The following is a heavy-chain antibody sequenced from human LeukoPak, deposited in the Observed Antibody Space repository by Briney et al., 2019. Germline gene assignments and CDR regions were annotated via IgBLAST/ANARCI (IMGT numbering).Heavy chain of an antibody. D-gene: IGHD5-24*01. V-gene: IGHV3-23*01. Sequence: GGSLRLSCAASGFTLRSYAMSWVRQAPGKGLEWVSAISGSGGSTYYADSVKGRFTISRDNSKNTLYLQMNSLRAEDTALYYGAKDRDAYRIFDYWGQGTLVTVSS. CDR2: ISGSGGST. J-gene: IGHJ4*02. CDR1: GFTLRSYA. CDR3: AKDRDAYRIFDY.